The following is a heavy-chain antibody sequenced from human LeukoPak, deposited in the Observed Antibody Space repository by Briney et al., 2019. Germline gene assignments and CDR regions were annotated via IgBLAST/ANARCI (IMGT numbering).Heavy chain of an antibody. V-gene: IGHV1-2*06. D-gene: IGHD5-18*01. J-gene: IGHJ4*02. Sequence: ASVKVSCTASGYTFTGYYMHWVRQAPGQGLEWMGRINPNSGGTNYAQKFQGRVTMTRDTSISTAYMELSRLRSDDTAVYSCARERRIQLWLLLDYWGQGTLVTVSS. CDR3: ARERRIQLWLLLDY. CDR2: INPNSGGT. CDR1: GYTFTGYY.